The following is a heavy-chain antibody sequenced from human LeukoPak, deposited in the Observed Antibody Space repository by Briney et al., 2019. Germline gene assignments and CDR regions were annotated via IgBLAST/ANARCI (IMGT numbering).Heavy chain of an antibody. CDR3: ARGSVVVAATTWFDP. J-gene: IGHJ5*02. D-gene: IGHD2-15*01. CDR2: IIPIFGTA. V-gene: IGHV1-69*13. Sequence: SVKVSCKASGGTFSSYAISWVRQAPGQGLEWMGGIIPIFGTANYAQKFQGRVTITADESTSTAYMELSSRRSEDTAVYYCARGSVVVAATTWFDPWGQGTLVTVSS. CDR1: GGTFSSYA.